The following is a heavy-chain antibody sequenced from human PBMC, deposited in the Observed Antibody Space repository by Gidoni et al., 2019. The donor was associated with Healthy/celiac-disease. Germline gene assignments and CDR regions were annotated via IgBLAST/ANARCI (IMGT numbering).Heavy chain of an antibody. D-gene: IGHD4-17*01. CDR3: ARETYGINWFDP. CDR1: GGSFSGYY. Sequence: QVQLQQWGAGLLKPSETLSLTCAVYGGSFSGYYWSWIRQPPGKGLEWIGEINHSGSTNYNPSLKSRVTISVDTSKNQFSLKLSSVTAADTAVYYCARETYGINWFDPWGQGTLVTVSS. CDR2: INHSGST. V-gene: IGHV4-34*01. J-gene: IGHJ5*02.